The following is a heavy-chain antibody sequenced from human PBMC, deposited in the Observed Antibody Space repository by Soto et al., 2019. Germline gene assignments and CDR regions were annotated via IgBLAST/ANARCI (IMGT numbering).Heavy chain of an antibody. CDR2: ISYDGSNK. D-gene: IGHD3-10*01. J-gene: IGHJ5*02. CDR1: GFTFSSCA. Sequence: GVLRLSRAGSGFTFSSCALHWVRQAPGQGLGWVAVISYDGSNKYYADSVKGRFTISRDNSKNTLYLQMNSLRAEDTAVYYCARDPRITMVRGVSGGWFDPWGQGTLVTVSS. CDR3: ARDPRITMVRGVSGGWFDP. V-gene: IGHV3-30-3*01.